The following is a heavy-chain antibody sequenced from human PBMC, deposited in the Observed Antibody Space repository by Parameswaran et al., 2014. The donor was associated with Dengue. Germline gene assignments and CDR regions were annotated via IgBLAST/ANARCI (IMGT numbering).Heavy chain of an antibody. Sequence: WVRQAPGQGLEWMGGFDPEDGETIYAQKFQGRVTMTEDTSTDTAYMELSSLRSEDTAVYYCATKLHRMIVVGGAAFDIWGQGTMVTVSS. CDR2: FDPEDGET. V-gene: IGHV1-24*01. CDR3: ATKLHRMIVVGGAAFDI. J-gene: IGHJ3*02. D-gene: IGHD3-22*01.